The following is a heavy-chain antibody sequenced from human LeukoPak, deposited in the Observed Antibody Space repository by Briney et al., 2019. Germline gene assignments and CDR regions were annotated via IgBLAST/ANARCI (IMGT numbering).Heavy chain of an antibody. CDR2: IRHDGSEK. V-gene: IGHV3-7*03. CDR1: GFTFSSYW. CDR3: ARSYSRFDY. J-gene: IGHJ4*02. D-gene: IGHD4-11*01. Sequence: HPGGSLRLSCAPSGFTFSSYWMSWVRQAPGKGLEWVANIRHDGSEKYYVDSVKGRFTISRDNAKNSLYLQMNSLRAEDTAVYYCARSYSRFDYWGQGTLVTVSS.